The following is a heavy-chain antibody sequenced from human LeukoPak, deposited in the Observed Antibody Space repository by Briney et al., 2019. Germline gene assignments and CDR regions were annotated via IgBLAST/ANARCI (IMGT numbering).Heavy chain of an antibody. CDR2: ISYDESYR. V-gene: IGHV3-30-3*01. CDR3: ARVQWELLYPDY. Sequence: GGSLRLSCAASGFTFSSYAMHWVRQAPGKGLEWVALISYDESYRYCADSVKGRFTISRDNSKNTLYLQMNSLRADDTAVYYCARVQWELLYPDYWGQGTLVTVSS. J-gene: IGHJ4*02. CDR1: GFTFSSYA. D-gene: IGHD1-26*01.